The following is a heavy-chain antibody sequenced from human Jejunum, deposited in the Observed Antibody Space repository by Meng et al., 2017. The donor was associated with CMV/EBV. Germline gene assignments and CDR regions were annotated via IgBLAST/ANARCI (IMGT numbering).Heavy chain of an antibody. J-gene: IGHJ4*02. V-gene: IGHV1-2*02. CDR1: SDHY. D-gene: IGHD2-2*01. CDR3: ARDGVICNSTTCRGVAY. Sequence: SDHYIHWVRQAPGQGLEWMGCIKPNSGGTDYAQKCQGRVTMTRDSPIRTAYMEVKRLRPDDTAVYYCARDGVICNSTTCRGVAYWGQGTLVTVSS. CDR2: IKPNSGGT.